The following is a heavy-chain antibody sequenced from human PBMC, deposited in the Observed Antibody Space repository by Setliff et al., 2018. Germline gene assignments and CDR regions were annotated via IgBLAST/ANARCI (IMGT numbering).Heavy chain of an antibody. CDR1: GGSFSGYY. V-gene: IGHV4-34*01. D-gene: IGHD2-21*02. J-gene: IGHJ4*02. Sequence: SETLSLTCAVYGGSFSGYYWSWIRQPPGKGLEWIGEINHSGSTNYNPSLKSRVTISVDTSKNQLSLKLSSVTAADTAVYYCAREGGGNSGGFDYWGQGTLVTVSS. CDR3: AREGGGNSGGFDY. CDR2: INHSGST.